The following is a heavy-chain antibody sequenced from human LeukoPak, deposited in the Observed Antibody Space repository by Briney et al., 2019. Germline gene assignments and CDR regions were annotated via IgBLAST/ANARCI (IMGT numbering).Heavy chain of an antibody. CDR3: ARGGVPFDF. J-gene: IGHJ4*02. CDR1: GDSISSADDY. V-gene: IGHV4-30-4*01. D-gene: IGHD2-8*02. Sequence: SETLSPTCSVSGDSISSADDYWSWIRQPPGRGLEWIGYVLFGGNTYYKSSLKSRVTISLDASTNQVSLKLRSVTAADTAVYYCARGGVPFDFWGPGALVTVSS. CDR2: VLFGGNT.